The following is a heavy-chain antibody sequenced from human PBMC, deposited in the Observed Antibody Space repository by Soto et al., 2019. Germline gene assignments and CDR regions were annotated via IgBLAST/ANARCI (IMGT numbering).Heavy chain of an antibody. CDR1: GYTFTSYY. V-gene: IGHV1-46*01. CDR3: ARVREPHLDHYGLDV. D-gene: IGHD3-10*01. CDR2: LIPTYDAP. Sequence: VASVKVSCKASGYTFTSYYMHWVRQAPGQALEWKRALIPTYDAPNYAQKFQNRVPITAYNATSTVYLERSSLTSADTAGYFCARVREPHLDHYGLDVWDQGXT. J-gene: IGHJ6*02.